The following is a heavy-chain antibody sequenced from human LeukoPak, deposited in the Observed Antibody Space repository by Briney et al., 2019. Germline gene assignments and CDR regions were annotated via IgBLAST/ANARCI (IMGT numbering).Heavy chain of an antibody. V-gene: IGHV1-24*01. D-gene: IGHD6-19*01. J-gene: IGHJ3*02. CDR1: GYTLTELS. Sequence: ASVKVSCKVSGYTLTELSMHWVRQAPGKGLEWMGGFDPEDGETIYAQKFQGRVTMTEDTSTDTAYMELSSLRSEDTAVYYCATSRRLAPARAFDIWGQGTMVTVSS. CDR3: ATSRRLAPARAFDI. CDR2: FDPEDGET.